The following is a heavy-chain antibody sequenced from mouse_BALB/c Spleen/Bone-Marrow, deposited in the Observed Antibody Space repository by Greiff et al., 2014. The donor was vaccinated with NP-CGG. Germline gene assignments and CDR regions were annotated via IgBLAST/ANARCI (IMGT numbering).Heavy chain of an antibody. Sequence: EVQVVESGGDLVRPGGSLKLSCAASGFTFSSYDMSWVRQTPDKRLEWVATIGGSGSYTYYPDSVKGRFTISRDNAKNTLYLQMSRLKSEDTAMYYCSRLSYDYDGAWFAYWGQGTLVTVSA. D-gene: IGHD2-4*01. V-gene: IGHV5-6*01. J-gene: IGHJ3*01. CDR2: IGGSGSYT. CDR3: SRLSYDYDGAWFAY. CDR1: GFTFSSYD.